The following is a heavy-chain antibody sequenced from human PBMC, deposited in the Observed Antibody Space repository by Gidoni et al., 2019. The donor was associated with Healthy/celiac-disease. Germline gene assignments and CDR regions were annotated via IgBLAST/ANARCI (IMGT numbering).Heavy chain of an antibody. D-gene: IGHD2-21*02. Sequence: QVQLVQSGAEVKKPGSSVKVSCKASGGTFSSYAISWVRQAPGQGLEWMGGIIPIFGTANYAQKFQGRVTITADESTSTAYMELSSLRSEDTAVYYCARDDRGGDLDSDYGMDVWGQGTTVTVSS. CDR1: GGTFSSYA. J-gene: IGHJ6*02. CDR2: IIPIFGTA. V-gene: IGHV1-69*01. CDR3: ARDDRGGDLDSDYGMDV.